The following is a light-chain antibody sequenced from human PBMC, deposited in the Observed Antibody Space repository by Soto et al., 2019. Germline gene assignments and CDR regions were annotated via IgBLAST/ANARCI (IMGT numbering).Light chain of an antibody. CDR1: SSNIGSNT. J-gene: IGLJ1*01. V-gene: IGLV1-44*01. CDR3: AAWDDSLNGLV. CDR2: SNN. Sequence: QSVLTQPPSASGTPGQRVTISCSGSSSNIGSNTVNWYQQLPGTAPKLLIYSNNQRPSGVPDRFSGSKSGTSAYLAISGLQSEDEADDYCAAWDDSLNGLVFGTGTKLTVL.